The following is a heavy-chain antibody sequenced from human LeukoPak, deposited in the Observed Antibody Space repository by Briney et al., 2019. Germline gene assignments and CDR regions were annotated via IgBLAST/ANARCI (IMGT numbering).Heavy chain of an antibody. CDR1: GFTFMNYG. CDR2: ISYDGSVK. CDR3: AKVGPGCSSSSCYPGQ. Sequence: GGSLRLSCAASGFTFMNYGMHWVRQAPGKGLEWVADISYDGSVKYYADSVKGRFTISRDNSKNTLDLQMNSLRAEDTAVYYCAKVGPGCSSSSCYPGQWGQGTLVTISS. J-gene: IGHJ4*02. D-gene: IGHD2-2*01. V-gene: IGHV3-30*18.